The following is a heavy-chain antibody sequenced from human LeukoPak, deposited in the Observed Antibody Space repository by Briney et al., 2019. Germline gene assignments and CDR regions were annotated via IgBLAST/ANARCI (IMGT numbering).Heavy chain of an antibody. CDR1: GYTFTGYY. Sequence: ASVKVSCKASGYTFTGYYMHWVRQAPGQGLEWMGWINPNSGGTNYAQKFQGRVTMTRDTSISTAYMELSRLRSDDTAVYYCARDYGGATTYYYYYMDVWGKGTTVTVSS. CDR2: INPNSGGT. CDR3: ARDYGGATTYYYYYMDV. J-gene: IGHJ6*03. D-gene: IGHD1-26*01. V-gene: IGHV1-2*02.